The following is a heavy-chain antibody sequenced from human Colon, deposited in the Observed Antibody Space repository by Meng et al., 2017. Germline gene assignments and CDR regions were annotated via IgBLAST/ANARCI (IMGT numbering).Heavy chain of an antibody. J-gene: IGHJ4*02. CDR3: AREPQRFDY. Sequence: QVQLVQFGSELKEPGASVKVSCKASGYTFTRNGMNWVRQAPGQGLEWIGWINTDTGNPTYAQGFRGRFVFSLDTSVSTAYLEISSLEPEDTAVYYCAREPQRFDYWGQGTLVTVSS. CDR2: INTDTGNP. V-gene: IGHV7-4-1*02. CDR1: GYTFTRNG.